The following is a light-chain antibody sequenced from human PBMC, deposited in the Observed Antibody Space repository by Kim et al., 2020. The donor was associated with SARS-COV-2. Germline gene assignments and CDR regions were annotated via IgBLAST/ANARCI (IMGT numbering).Light chain of an antibody. V-gene: IGLV1-40*01. Sequence: QSVLTQPPSLSGAPGQRVTISCTGSNSNIGAEFGVHWYQQLPGTAPKLLIYDNSNRPSGVPDRFSGSKSGTSASLAITGLQAGDEGDYYCQSYDSSLRSYVFGSGTKVTVL. CDR3: QSYDSSLRSYV. J-gene: IGLJ1*01. CDR1: NSNIGAEFG. CDR2: DNS.